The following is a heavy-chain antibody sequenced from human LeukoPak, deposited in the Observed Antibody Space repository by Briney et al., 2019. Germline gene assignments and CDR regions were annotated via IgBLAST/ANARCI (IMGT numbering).Heavy chain of an antibody. J-gene: IGHJ6*03. D-gene: IGHD3-10*01. CDR1: GYTFTSYD. CDR3: ARQEISYGSGSYVDYYYYYMDV. Sequence: ASVKVSCKASGYTFTSYDINWVRQATGQGLEWMGRMNPHSGNTGYAQKFQGRVTMTRNTSISTAYMELRSLRSDDTAVYYCARQEISYGSGSYVDYYYYYMDVWGKGTTVTISS. CDR2: MNPHSGNT. V-gene: IGHV1-8*01.